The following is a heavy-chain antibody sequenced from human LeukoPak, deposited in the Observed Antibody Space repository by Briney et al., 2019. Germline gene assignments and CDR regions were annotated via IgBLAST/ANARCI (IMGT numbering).Heavy chain of an antibody. Sequence: GASVKVSCKASGYTFTSYGISWVRQAPGQGLEWMGWISAYNGNTNYAQKLQGRVTMTTDTSTSTAYMELRSLRSDDTAVYYCARGGYDFVYYHYGMDVWGQGTTVTVSS. CDR1: GYTFTSYG. V-gene: IGHV1-18*01. D-gene: IGHD3-3*01. CDR3: ARGGYDFVYYHYGMDV. J-gene: IGHJ6*02. CDR2: ISAYNGNT.